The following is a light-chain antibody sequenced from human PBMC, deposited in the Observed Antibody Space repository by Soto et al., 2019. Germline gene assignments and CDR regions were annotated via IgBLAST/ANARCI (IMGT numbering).Light chain of an antibody. CDR1: QDIKSRD. CDR2: HSS. J-gene: IGKJ2*01. CDR3: QKYETSPYT. V-gene: IGKV3-20*01. Sequence: EVVLTQSPGTLSLSPGERASLSCRASQDIKSRDLAWYQQRPGQAPRLLIYHSSARATGIPERFSASGSGTDFTLTISRLEPEDSVVYFCQKYETSPYTFGQGTKLEIK.